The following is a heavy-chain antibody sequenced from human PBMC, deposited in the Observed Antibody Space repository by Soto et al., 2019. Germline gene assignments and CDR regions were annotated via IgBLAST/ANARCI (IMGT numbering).Heavy chain of an antibody. Sequence: PSPKVSCKAYRYTLTKYQVFWVPQSPGKWCPWGGRINPKSGGTNYAQKFQDRVTLTRDTSITPSYLALSSLRSGDTAGYYCATIFGHSTTWYLNGIDVWGEGTAV. CDR2: INPKSGGT. CDR1: RYTLTKYQ. CDR3: ATIFGHSTTWYLNGIDV. J-gene: IGHJ6*02. D-gene: IGHD6-13*01. V-gene: IGHV1-2*06.